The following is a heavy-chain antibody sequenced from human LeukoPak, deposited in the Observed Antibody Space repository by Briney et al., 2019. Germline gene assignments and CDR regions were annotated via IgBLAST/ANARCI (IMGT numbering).Heavy chain of an antibody. V-gene: IGHV1-2*02. CDR2: INPNSGGT. CDR1: GYTFTGYY. D-gene: IGHD2-2*01. J-gene: IGHJ4*02. CDR3: AREAIVVVPAAIDY. Sequence: ASVTVSCKASGYTFTGYYMHWVRQAPGQGLEWMGWINPNSGGTNYAQKFQGRVTMTRDTSISTAYMELSRLRSDDTAVYYCAREAIVVVPAAIDYGGQGTLVTVSS.